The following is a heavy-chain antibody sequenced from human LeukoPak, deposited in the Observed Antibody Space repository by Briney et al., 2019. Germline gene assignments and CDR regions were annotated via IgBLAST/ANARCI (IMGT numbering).Heavy chain of an antibody. D-gene: IGHD2-2*01. CDR1: GGSISSSRYD. Sequence: KPSETLSLTCTVSGGSISSSRYDWGWSRQPRGKGREWSVSIYYSGTTYYNPSLKSRVTISVDTSKNQFSLKLSSVTAADTAVYYCASPNIVVVPAAYTYDIWGQGIMVTVSS. V-gene: IGHV4-39*01. J-gene: IGHJ3*02. CDR3: ASPNIVVVPAAYTYDI. CDR2: IYYSGTT.